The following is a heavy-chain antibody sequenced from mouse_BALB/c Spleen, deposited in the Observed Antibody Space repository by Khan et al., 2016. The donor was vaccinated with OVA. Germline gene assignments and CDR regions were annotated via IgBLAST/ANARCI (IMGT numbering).Heavy chain of an antibody. CDR2: IHYSGST. V-gene: IGHV3-1*02. CDR1: GYSITSGYS. Sequence: EVQLQESGPDLEKPSQSLSLTCTVTGYSITSGYSWHWIRQFPGNKLEWMVYIHYSGSTNYNPSLKSRISIIRDTSKNQFFLQLNSVTTEDTATYYCATMITTGAWFAYWGQGTLVTVSA. J-gene: IGHJ3*01. D-gene: IGHD2-4*01. CDR3: ATMITTGAWFAY.